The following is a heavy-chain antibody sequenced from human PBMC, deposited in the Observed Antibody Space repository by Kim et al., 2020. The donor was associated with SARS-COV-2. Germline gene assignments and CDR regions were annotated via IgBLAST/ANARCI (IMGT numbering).Heavy chain of an antibody. CDR3: ARGKYQLLPRDPYGMDV. CDR1: GGSISSGSYY. CDR2: IYTSGST. V-gene: IGHV4-61*02. D-gene: IGHD2-2*01. J-gene: IGHJ6*02. Sequence: SETLSLTCTVSGGSISSGSYYWSWIRQPAGKGLEWIGRIYTSGSTNYNPSLKSRVTISVDTSKNQFSLKLSSVTAADTAVYYCARGKYQLLPRDPYGMDVWGQGTTATVSS.